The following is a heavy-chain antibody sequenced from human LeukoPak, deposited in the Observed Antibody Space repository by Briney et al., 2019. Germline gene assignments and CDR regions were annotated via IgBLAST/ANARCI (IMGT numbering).Heavy chain of an antibody. CDR3: ARDSDYGGNGDGDWLAP. CDR1: GYRFTSYG. CDR2: ISTYTSIT. V-gene: IGHV1-18*01. Sequence: GASVTVSCKATGYRFTSYGVSWVRQAPGEGPEWMGWISTYTSITHYAEKFQGRLTMTADTSTTTAYMELRSLSVNDTATYYCARDSDYGGNGDGDWLAPWGQGTLVTVSS. D-gene: IGHD4-23*01. J-gene: IGHJ5*02.